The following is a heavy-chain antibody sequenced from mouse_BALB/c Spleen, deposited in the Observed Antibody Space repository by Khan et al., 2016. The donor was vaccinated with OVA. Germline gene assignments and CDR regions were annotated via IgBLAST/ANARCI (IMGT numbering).Heavy chain of an antibody. CDR2: ICSGGGYT. Sequence: EVQLQQPGGDLVRPGSSLKLSCAAAGFTFSSYSIAWVRQTPDNGLEWIASICSGGGYTYYPDSVKGRSTMSGDTATSTPYLQMSDLTSEDSAMNGCADDSTESFAYWGQGTMVTVSA. D-gene: IGHD2-4*01. J-gene: IGHJ3*01. CDR3: ADDSTESFAY. CDR1: GFTFSSYS. V-gene: IGHV5-6*01.